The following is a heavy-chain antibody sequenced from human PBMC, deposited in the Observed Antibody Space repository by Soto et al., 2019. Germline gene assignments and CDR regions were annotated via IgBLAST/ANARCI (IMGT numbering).Heavy chain of an antibody. J-gene: IGHJ4*02. Sequence: QITLKESGPTLVKPTQTLTLTCTFSGFSLSTSGVGVGWIRQPPGKALVWLALIYWDDDKRYSPSLKSRLTITKDTSKNQVVLTMTNMDPVDTATYYCAHSIRYFDWLHRYFDYWGQGTLVTVSS. CDR3: AHSIRYFDWLHRYFDY. V-gene: IGHV2-5*02. CDR2: IYWDDDK. CDR1: GFSLSTSGVG. D-gene: IGHD3-9*01.